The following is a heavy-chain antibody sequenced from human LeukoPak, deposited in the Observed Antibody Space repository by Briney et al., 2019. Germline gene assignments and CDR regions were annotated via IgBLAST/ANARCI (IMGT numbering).Heavy chain of an antibody. J-gene: IGHJ4*02. V-gene: IGHV1-69*13. Sequence: SVEVSCKASGGTFISYAISWVRQAPGQGLEWMGGIIPIFGTANYAQKFQGRVTITADESTSTAYMELSSLRSEDTAVYYCARHGGSYGGNSEGFDYWGQGTLVTVSS. D-gene: IGHD4-23*01. CDR1: GGTFISYA. CDR2: IIPIFGTA. CDR3: ARHGGSYGGNSEGFDY.